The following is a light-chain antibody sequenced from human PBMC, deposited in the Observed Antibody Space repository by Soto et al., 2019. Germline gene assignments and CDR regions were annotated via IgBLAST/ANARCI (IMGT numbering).Light chain of an antibody. CDR3: QQANSFPLT. V-gene: IGKV1-12*01. CDR2: TAS. J-gene: IGKJ4*01. CDR1: QGISSW. Sequence: DIQMTQSPSSVSASVGDRVTITCRASQGISSWLAWFQQKPRKAPNLLIHTASSLQSEVQSRFSGSGSGTDFTLTISSLQPEALATYYCQQANSFPLTLGGGTKVEIK.